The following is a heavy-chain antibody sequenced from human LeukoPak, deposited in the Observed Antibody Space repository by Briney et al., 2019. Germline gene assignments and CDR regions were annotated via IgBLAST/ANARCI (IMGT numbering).Heavy chain of an antibody. J-gene: IGHJ4*02. CDR1: GFTFDDYG. Sequence: GGSLRLSCAASGFTFDDYGMSWVRQAPGKGLEWVSGINWNGGSTGYADSVKGRFTISRDNAKNSLYLQMNSPRAEDTALYYCARDDSSGYYLSFDYWGQGTLVTVSS. V-gene: IGHV3-20*04. D-gene: IGHD3-22*01. CDR3: ARDDSSGYYLSFDY. CDR2: INWNGGST.